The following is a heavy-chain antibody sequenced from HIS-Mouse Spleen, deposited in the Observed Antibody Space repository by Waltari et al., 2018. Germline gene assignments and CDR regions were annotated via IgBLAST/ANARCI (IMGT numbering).Heavy chain of an antibody. V-gene: IGHV4-4*07. CDR3: ARDFHDFWSGYYGGDKKHDAFDI. CDR1: GGSISSYY. CDR2: IYTSGST. Sequence: QVQLQESGPGLVKPSETLSLTCTVSGGSISSYYWSWLRQPAGKGLEWSGRIYTSGSTNYNPSLKSRVTMSVDTSKNQFSLKLSSVTAADTAVYYCARDFHDFWSGYYGGDKKHDAFDIWGQGTMVTVSS. J-gene: IGHJ3*02. D-gene: IGHD3-3*01.